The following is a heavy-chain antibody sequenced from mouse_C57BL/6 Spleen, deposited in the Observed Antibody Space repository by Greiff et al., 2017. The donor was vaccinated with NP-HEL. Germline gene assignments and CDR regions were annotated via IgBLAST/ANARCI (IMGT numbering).Heavy chain of an antibody. CDR3: AQITTVAIFDY. Sequence: QVTLKESGPGISQPSQTLSLTCSFSGFSLSTSGMGVGWIRQPSGQGLEWLAHIYWDDDKRYNPSLKRRLTISKDTSSNQVFLKITSVDTADTATFYCAQITTVAIFDYWGQGTTLTVSS. D-gene: IGHD1-1*01. J-gene: IGHJ2*01. CDR1: GFSLSTSGMG. CDR2: IYWDDDK. V-gene: IGHV8-12*01.